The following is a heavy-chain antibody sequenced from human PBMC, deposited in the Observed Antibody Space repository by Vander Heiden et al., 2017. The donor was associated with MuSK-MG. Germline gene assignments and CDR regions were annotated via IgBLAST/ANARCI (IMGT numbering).Heavy chain of an antibody. CDR1: GFTFSSYS. V-gene: IGHV3-21*01. J-gene: IGHJ5*02. CDR2: ISSSSSYI. Sequence: EVQLVESGGGLVKPGGSLRLSCAASGFTFSSYSMNWVRQAPGKGLEWVSSISSSSSYIYYADSVKGRFTISRDNAKNSLYLQMNSLRAEDTAVYYCARAGIGYCSSTSCYTNWFDPWGQGTLVTVSS. CDR3: ARAGIGYCSSTSCYTNWFDP. D-gene: IGHD2-2*02.